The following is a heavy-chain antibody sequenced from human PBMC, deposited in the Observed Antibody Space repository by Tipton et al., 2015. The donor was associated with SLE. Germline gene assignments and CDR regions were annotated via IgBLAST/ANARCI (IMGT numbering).Heavy chain of an antibody. D-gene: IGHD3-9*01. J-gene: IGHJ6*02. CDR3: ARDSIYYDILTGYYDNDYYYGMDV. Sequence: TLSLTCTVSGGSISSHYWSWVRQPPGKTLEWIGYIYSGGSTNYNPSLKSRVSISVDTSKNQFSLKLGSVTAADTAVYYCARDSIYYDILTGYYDNDYYYGMDVWGQGTTVTVS. CDR1: GGSISSHY. CDR2: IYSGGST. V-gene: IGHV4-59*11.